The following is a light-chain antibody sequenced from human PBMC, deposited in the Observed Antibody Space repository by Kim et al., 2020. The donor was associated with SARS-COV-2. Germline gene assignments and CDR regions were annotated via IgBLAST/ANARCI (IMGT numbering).Light chain of an antibody. V-gene: IGKV1-5*03. CDR3: QQYKSLYT. CDR1: QSISRW. CDR2: KAS. Sequence: AAIGDRVTITYRASQSISRWLAWYQQKPGKAPKVLSSKASTLETGVPSRFSGSGSGTEFTLTISSLQPDDFATCYCQQYKSLYTFGQGTKLEI. J-gene: IGKJ2*01.